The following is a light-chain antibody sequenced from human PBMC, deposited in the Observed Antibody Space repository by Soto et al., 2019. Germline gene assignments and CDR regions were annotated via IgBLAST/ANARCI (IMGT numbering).Light chain of an antibody. J-gene: IGLJ2*01. CDR1: SSDVGDYNY. Sequence: QSALTRPASVSGSPGQSITISCTGTSSDVGDYNYVSWYQQHPDKAPKLMIFEVSNRPSGVSNRFSGSKSGNTASLTISGLQAEDEADYYCTSYTTSSPVVFGGGTKLTVL. CDR2: EVS. CDR3: TSYTTSSPVV. V-gene: IGLV2-14*01.